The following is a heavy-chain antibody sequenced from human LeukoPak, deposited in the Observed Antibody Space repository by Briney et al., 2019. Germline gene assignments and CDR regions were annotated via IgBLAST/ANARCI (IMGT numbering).Heavy chain of an antibody. J-gene: IGHJ4*02. D-gene: IGHD6-13*01. CDR1: GYTFTNYG. Sequence: GASVKVSCKASGYTFTNYGFTWVRQAPGQGLEWMGWINPYTGHTNSAQKLQGRVTLTTDTSTTTAYMDLRTLRSDDTAVYYCARATLSDASSSDYWAQGPLVTVSS. V-gene: IGHV1-18*04. CDR3: ARATLSDASSSDY. CDR2: INPYTGHT.